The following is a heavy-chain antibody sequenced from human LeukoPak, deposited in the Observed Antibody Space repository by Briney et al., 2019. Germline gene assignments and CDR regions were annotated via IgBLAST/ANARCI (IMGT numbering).Heavy chain of an antibody. CDR1: GFTVGSNY. CDR3: ASAREYCGSAECYEYFQH. Sequence: GGSLRLSCAASGFTVGSNYMSWVRQAPGKGLEWVSVIYSGGSTYNADSVNGRFTVSRDNSRNTLFLQMNNLRAEDTALYFCASAREYCGSAECYEYFQHWGQGTLVIVSS. CDR2: IYSGGST. J-gene: IGHJ1*01. D-gene: IGHD2-21*01. V-gene: IGHV3-53*01.